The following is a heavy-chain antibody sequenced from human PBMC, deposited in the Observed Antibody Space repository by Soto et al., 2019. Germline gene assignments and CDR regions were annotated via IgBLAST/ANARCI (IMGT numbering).Heavy chain of an antibody. CDR2: ISGSGGST. D-gene: IGHD5-18*01. V-gene: IGHV3-23*01. CDR3: AKAIKLWEDNLDS. CDR1: GFTFNSYA. Sequence: GGSLRLSCAASGFTFNSYAMSWVRQAPGKGLEWVSVISGSGGSTYYGDSVKGRFTISRDNSKNTLYLQMNNLRAEDTAVYYCAKAIKLWEDNLDSWGQGTLVTVSS. J-gene: IGHJ4*02.